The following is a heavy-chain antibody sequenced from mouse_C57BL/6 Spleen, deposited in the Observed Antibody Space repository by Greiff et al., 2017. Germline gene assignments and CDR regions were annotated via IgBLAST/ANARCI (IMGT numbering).Heavy chain of an antibody. CDR2: ISDGGSYT. D-gene: IGHD2-4*01. CDR1: GFTFSSYA. Sequence: EVQGVESGGGLVKPGGSLKLSCAASGFTFSSYAMSWVRQTPEKRLEWVATISDGGSYTYYPDNVKGRFTISRDNAKNNLYLQMSHLKSEDTAMYYCARAAIPYDYDAWFAYWGQGTLVTVSA. V-gene: IGHV5-4*01. J-gene: IGHJ3*01. CDR3: ARAAIPYDYDAWFAY.